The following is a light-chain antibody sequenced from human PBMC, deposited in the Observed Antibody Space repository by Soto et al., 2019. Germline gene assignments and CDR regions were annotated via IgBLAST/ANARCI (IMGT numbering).Light chain of an antibody. J-gene: IGKJ1*01. CDR1: QSVLDSSNNKHY. CDR3: QHYYSTRCT. CDR2: WAS. V-gene: IGKV4-1*01. Sequence: DIVMTQSPDPLAVSLGERATINCKSSQSVLDSSNNKHYLASYQQKPGQPPKLLIYWASTRESGVPDRFSGSGSGTGWSLTISKLQAKDVAVYYCQHYYSTRCTVGQGSRVHIK.